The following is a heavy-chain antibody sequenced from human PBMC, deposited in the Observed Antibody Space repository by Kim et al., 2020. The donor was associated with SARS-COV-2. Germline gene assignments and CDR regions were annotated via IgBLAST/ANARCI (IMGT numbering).Heavy chain of an antibody. J-gene: IGHJ4*02. CDR3: ARDAYSRDWLFDY. CDR1: GGSISNSSSY. D-gene: IGHD6-19*01. CDR2: IYYTGST. Sequence: SETLSLTCTVSGGSISNSSSYWGWIRQPPGKGLEWIGSIYYTGSTYYNQSLKSRVTISLDTPKNQFSLKLSSVTAADTAVYYCARDAYSRDWLFDYWGQGTLVTVSS. V-gene: IGHV4-39*07.